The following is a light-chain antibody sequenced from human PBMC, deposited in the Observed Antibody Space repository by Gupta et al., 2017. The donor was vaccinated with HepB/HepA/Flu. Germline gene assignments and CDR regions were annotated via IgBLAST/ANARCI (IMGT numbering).Light chain of an antibody. V-gene: IGLV10-54*04. Sequence: QAGLAQPPSVSKGLGQTATLTCTGNSNNVGNEGAVWLLQRQGRPPKLLSYRNNNPPSGISERFPASRSGNTASLTISRLQPEDEGDYYCSAWDSSLSAHVFGSGTTVTVL. CDR3: SAWDSSLSAHV. J-gene: IGLJ1*01. CDR2: RNN. CDR1: SNNVGNEG.